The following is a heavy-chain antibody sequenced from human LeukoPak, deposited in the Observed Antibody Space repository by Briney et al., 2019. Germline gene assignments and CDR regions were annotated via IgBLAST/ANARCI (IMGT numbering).Heavy chain of an antibody. CDR2: IHTSGST. CDR3: ASPVRDY. D-gene: IGHD6-6*01. CDR1: GGTLSSYY. V-gene: IGHV4-4*07. J-gene: IGHJ4*02. Sequence: PSETLSLTCTVSGGTLSSYYWSWIRQPAGKGLEWIGHIHTSGSTNYNPSIMSRVTMSVDTSKNQFALRLNSVTAADTAVYYCASPVRDYWGQGTLVTVSS.